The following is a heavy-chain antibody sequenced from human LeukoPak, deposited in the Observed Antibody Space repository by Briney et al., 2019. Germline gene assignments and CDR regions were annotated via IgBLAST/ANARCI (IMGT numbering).Heavy chain of an antibody. CDR1: GGSVITSSYY. CDR2: MYYSGST. Sequence: SETLSLTCTVSGGSVITSSYYGGWIRQPPGKGLEWIGSMYYSGSTYYNPSLKSRVTISVDTSRNQFSLKVTSVTAADTAIYYCARGRGYSYAFDYWGQGTLVTVSS. CDR3: ARGRGYSYAFDY. V-gene: IGHV4-39*07. D-gene: IGHD5-18*01. J-gene: IGHJ4*02.